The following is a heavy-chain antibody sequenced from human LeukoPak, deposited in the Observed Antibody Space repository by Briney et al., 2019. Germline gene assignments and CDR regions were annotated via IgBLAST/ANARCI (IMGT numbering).Heavy chain of an antibody. CDR3: ARHWSRGGSAFDI. J-gene: IGHJ3*02. Sequence: SETLSLTCAVYGGSFSGYYWSWIRQPPGKGLEWIGEINHSGSTNYNPSLKGRVTISVDTSKNQFSLKLSSVTAADTAVYYCARHWSRGGSAFDIWGQGTMVTVSS. D-gene: IGHD3-10*01. V-gene: IGHV4-34*01. CDR1: GGSFSGYY. CDR2: INHSGST.